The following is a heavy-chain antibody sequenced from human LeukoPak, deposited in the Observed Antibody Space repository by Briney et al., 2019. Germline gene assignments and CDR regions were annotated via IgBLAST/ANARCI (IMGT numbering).Heavy chain of an antibody. CDR3: ARLDVVVAPANPKTSFDY. CDR1: GGSFSGYY. J-gene: IGHJ4*02. Sequence: SETLSLTCAVYGGSFSGYYWSWIRQPPGKGLEWIGEINHSGSTNYNPSLKSRVTISVDTSKNQFSLKLSSVTAADTAVYYCARLDVVVAPANPKTSFDYWGQGTLVTVSS. V-gene: IGHV4-34*01. D-gene: IGHD2-2*01. CDR2: INHSGST.